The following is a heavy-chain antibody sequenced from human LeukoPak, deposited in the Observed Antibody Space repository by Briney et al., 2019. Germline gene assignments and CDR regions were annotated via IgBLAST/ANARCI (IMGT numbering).Heavy chain of an antibody. CDR1: GYTFTGYY. CDR2: INPNSGGT. V-gene: IGHV1-2*04. Sequence: ASVKVSCKASGYTFTGYYMHWVRQAPGQGLEWMGWINPNSGGTNYVQKFQGWVTMTRDTSISTAYMELSRLRSDDTAVYYCARGTSGSYYNWFDPWGQGTLVTVSS. CDR3: ARGTSGSYYNWFDP. J-gene: IGHJ5*02. D-gene: IGHD3-10*01.